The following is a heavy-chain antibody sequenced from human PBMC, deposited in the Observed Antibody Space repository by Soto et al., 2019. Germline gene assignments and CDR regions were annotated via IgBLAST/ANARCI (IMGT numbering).Heavy chain of an antibody. V-gene: IGHV4-34*01. Sequence: QVQLQQWGAGLLKPAETLSLTCGVYGWSFSGYYWSWIRQPPGKGLEWIGEINHSGFTNYNPSLKGRVTMSVDTSKNQFSLEMSSVTAADTAVYYCARFPFDRSSWTNPRYFDYWGQGTLVTVSS. D-gene: IGHD6-13*01. CDR3: ARFPFDRSSWTNPRYFDY. CDR1: GWSFSGYY. CDR2: INHSGFT. J-gene: IGHJ4*02.